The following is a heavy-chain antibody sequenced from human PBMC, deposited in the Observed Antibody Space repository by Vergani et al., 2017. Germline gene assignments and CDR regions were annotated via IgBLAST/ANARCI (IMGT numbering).Heavy chain of an antibody. V-gene: IGHV3-21*01. J-gene: IGHJ6*02. CDR2: ISSSSSYI. CDR3: ARDGGDTAMVTDFYFYGMDV. Sequence: EVQLVESGGGLVKPGGSLRLSCAASGFTFSSYSMNWVRQAPGKGLEWVSSISSSSSYIYYADSVKGRFTISRDNAKNSLYLQMNSLRAEDTAGYYCARDGGDTAMVTDFYFYGMDVWGQGTTVTVSS. D-gene: IGHD5-18*01. CDR1: GFTFSSYS.